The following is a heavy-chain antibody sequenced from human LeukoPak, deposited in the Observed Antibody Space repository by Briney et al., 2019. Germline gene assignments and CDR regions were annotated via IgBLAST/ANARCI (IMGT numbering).Heavy chain of an antibody. CDR2: IYSNGDT. J-gene: IGHJ4*02. D-gene: IGHD4-23*01. Sequence: GGSLRLSCAASGFIVSTSYMTWVRPAPEKGLEWVSVIYSNGDTYYADSVKGRFTISRDNSKNSVYLQMNSLRAEDTAVYYCAKYDYGGNPNEYYFDYWGQGTLVTVSS. CDR3: AKYDYGGNPNEYYFDY. V-gene: IGHV3-53*01. CDR1: GFIVSTSY.